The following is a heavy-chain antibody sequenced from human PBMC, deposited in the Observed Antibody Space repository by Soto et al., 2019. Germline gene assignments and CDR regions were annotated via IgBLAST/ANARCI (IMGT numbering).Heavy chain of an antibody. CDR1: GGSISYEYYH. D-gene: IGHD2-21*02. V-gene: IGHV4-30-4*08. CDR3: AREDDGGDRDYYGLDV. CDR2: IHYSGSI. Sequence: QVQLQQSGPGLVKPSQTLSLTCTVSGGSISYEYYHWTWIRQSPGKGLEWIGYIHYSGSIIYNQSFKSRVTIAVYTSKNQFSLQLRSVTAADTAVYFCAREDDGGDRDYYGLDVWGQGTTVTVSS. J-gene: IGHJ6*02.